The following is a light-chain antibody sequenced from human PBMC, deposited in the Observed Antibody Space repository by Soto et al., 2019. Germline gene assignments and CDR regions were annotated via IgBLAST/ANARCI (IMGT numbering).Light chain of an antibody. V-gene: IGKV3-20*01. Sequence: EVMLTQSPGTLSLSPGERASLSCRASQSVRNNFLAWYQQKPGQAPRILIFAASNRATGIPDRFSGGGSGTEFTLTISRLEPEDFAVYYCQQYGSSSWTFGQGTKVDI. CDR2: AAS. J-gene: IGKJ1*01. CDR1: QSVRNNF. CDR3: QQYGSSSWT.